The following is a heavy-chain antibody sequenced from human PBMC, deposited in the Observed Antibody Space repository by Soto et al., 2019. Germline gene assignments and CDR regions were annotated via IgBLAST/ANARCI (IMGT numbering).Heavy chain of an antibody. CDR1: GYTFTSYY. V-gene: IGHV1-46*01. Sequence: GASVKVSCKASGYTFTSYYMHWVRQAPGQGLEWMGIINPSGGSTSYAQKFQGRVTMTRDTSTSTVYMELSSLRSEDTAVYYCARDLYCSGGSCYSYGLDVSGQGTTVTVSS. J-gene: IGHJ6*02. CDR2: INPSGGST. D-gene: IGHD2-15*01. CDR3: ARDLYCSGGSCYSYGLDV.